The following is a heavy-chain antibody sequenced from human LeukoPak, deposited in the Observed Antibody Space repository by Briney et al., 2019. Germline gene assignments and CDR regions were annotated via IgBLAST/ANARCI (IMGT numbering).Heavy chain of an antibody. CDR2: INHSGST. J-gene: IGHJ3*02. Sequence: PSETLSLTCSVSGGSVSGYYWSWIRQPPGKGLEWIGEINHSGSTNYNPSLKSRVTISVDTSKNQFSLKLSSVTAADTAVYYCARGRGGYSSSPRPAFDIWGQGTMVTVSS. D-gene: IGHD6-13*01. CDR1: GGSVSGYY. V-gene: IGHV4-34*01. CDR3: ARGRGGYSSSPRPAFDI.